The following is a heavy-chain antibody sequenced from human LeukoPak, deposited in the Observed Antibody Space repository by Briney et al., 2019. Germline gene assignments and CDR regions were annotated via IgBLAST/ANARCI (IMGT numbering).Heavy chain of an antibody. CDR2: MYNNGGI. Sequence: SETLSLTCSVSGASISHNYWNWIRQSAGKGLEWIGRMYNNGGINYNPSLKSRVTMSVDTSKNQFSLKLRSVTAADTAVYYCTRSTRLLDWLSFDYWGQGTLVTVSS. CDR1: GASISHNY. D-gene: IGHD3-3*01. CDR3: TRSTRLLDWLSFDY. V-gene: IGHV4-4*07. J-gene: IGHJ4*02.